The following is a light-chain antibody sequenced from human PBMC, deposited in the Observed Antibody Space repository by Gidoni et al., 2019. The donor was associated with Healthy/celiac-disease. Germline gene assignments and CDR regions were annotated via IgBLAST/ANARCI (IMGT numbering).Light chain of an antibody. V-gene: IGLV2-8*01. CDR2: EVS. CDR3: SSYAGSTGV. J-gene: IGLJ2*01. CDR1: SSDVGGYNY. Sequence: QSALTQPPSASGSPGQSVPISCTGTSSDVGGYNYVSWYQQHPGKAPKLMIYEVSKRPSGVPDRFSGSKSGNTASLTVSGLQAEDEADYYCSSYAGSTGVFGGGPKLTVL.